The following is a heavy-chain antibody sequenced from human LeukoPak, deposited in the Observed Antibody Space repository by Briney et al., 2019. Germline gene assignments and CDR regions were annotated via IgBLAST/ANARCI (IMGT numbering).Heavy chain of an antibody. CDR3: ARRGGGSTGGFYFDY. V-gene: IGHV5-51*01. CDR2: IYPGDSDT. J-gene: IGHJ4*02. CDR1: GYSFTSYW. D-gene: IGHD1-1*01. Sequence: GESLKISCKGSGYSFTSYWIGWVRQMPGKGLEWMGIIYPGDSDTRYSPSFQGQVTISADKSIKTAYLQWSSLKASDTAIYYCARRGGGSTGGFYFDYWGQGSLVTVSS.